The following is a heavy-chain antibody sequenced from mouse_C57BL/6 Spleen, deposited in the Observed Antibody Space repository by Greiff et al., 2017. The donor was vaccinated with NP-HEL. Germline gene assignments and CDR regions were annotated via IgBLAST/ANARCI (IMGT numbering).Heavy chain of an antibody. CDR2: IYPGDGDT. CDR3: ARWDAYYYAMDY. CDR1: GYAFSSYW. V-gene: IGHV1-80*01. J-gene: IGHJ4*01. Sequence: VQLQQSGAELVKPGASVKISCKASGYAFSSYWMNWVKQRPGKGLEWIGQIYPGDGDTNYNGKFKGKATLTADKSSSTAYMQLSSLTSEDSAVYFCARWDAYYYAMDYWGQGTSVTVSS. D-gene: IGHD4-1*01.